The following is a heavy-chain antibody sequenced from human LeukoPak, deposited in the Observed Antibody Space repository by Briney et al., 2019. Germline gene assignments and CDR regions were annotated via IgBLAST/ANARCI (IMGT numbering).Heavy chain of an antibody. CDR2: INPNSGGT. V-gene: IGHV1-2*02. Sequence: ASVKVSCKASGYTFTGYYMHWARQAPGQGLEWMGWINPNSGGTNYAQKFQGRVTMTRDTSISTAYMELSRLRSDDTAVYYCARAYDSRYIPNWFDPWGQGTLVTVSS. D-gene: IGHD3-22*01. J-gene: IGHJ5*02. CDR3: ARAYDSRYIPNWFDP. CDR1: GYTFTGYY.